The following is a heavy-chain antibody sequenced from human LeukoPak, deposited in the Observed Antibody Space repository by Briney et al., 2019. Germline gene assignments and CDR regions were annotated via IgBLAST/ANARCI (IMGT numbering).Heavy chain of an antibody. D-gene: IGHD6-19*01. Sequence: GGSLRLSCAASGFTFSSYAMSWVRQAPGKGLEWVSAISGSGGSTYYADSVKGRFTISRDNSKNTLYLQINSLRAEDTAVYYCAKGRQWLVLIDYWGQGTLVTVSS. J-gene: IGHJ4*02. CDR3: AKGRQWLVLIDY. CDR1: GFTFSSYA. V-gene: IGHV3-23*01. CDR2: ISGSGGST.